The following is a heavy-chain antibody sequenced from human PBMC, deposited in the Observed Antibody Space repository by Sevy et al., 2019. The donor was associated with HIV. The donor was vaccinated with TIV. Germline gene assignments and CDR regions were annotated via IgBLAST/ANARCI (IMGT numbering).Heavy chain of an antibody. J-gene: IGHJ4*02. CDR1: GFNFSNYS. CDR2: ISSSGSYI. CDR3: ASQFDY. Sequence: GGSLRLSCAVSGFNFSNYSMDWVRQAPGKGLEWVSSISSSGSYIYYSDSLKGRITISRDNATNSVYLQMNSLRAEDTAVYYCASQFDYWGQGTLVTVSS. V-gene: IGHV3-21*01.